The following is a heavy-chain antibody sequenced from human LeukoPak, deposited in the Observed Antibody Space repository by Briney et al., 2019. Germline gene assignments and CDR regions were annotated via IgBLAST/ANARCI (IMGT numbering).Heavy chain of an antibody. CDR2: ISYDGSNK. J-gene: IGHJ4*02. CDR1: GFTFSSYA. V-gene: IGHV3-30*04. CDR3: ARGRGVAVAHFDY. D-gene: IGHD6-19*01. Sequence: GGSLRLSCAASGFTFSSYAMHWVRQAPGKGLEWVAVISYDGSNKYYADSVKGRFTISRDNSKNTLYLQMNSLRAEDTAVYYCARGRGVAVAHFDYWGQGTLVTVSS.